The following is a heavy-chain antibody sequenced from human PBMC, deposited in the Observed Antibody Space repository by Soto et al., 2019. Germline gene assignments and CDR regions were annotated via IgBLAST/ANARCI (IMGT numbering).Heavy chain of an antibody. J-gene: IGHJ4*02. V-gene: IGHV3-7*01. CDR3: TRNQVKADY. CDR1: GFALGSFW. CDR2: IKGDGSEQ. Sequence: EVQLVESGGDLVQPGGSLRLSCVASGFALGSFWMTWVRQAPGKGLEWVAKIKGDGSEQNYVDSVRGRFTISRDNAKNSVYLQMNSLRVDDTAVYYCTRNQVKADYWGQGTLVTVSS. D-gene: IGHD3-22*01.